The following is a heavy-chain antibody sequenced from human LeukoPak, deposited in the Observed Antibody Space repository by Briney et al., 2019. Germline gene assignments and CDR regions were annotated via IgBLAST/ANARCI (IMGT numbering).Heavy chain of an antibody. V-gene: IGHV4-34*01. CDR2: INHSGST. CDR1: GGSFSGYY. D-gene: IGHD3-16*02. Sequence: SETLSLTCAVYGGSFSGYYWSWIRQPPGKGLEWIGEINHSGSTNYNPSLKSRVTISVDTSKNQFSLKLSSVTAADTAVYYCARAPYDYVWGSYRYTNFDYWGQGTLVTVSS. J-gene: IGHJ4*02. CDR3: ARAPYDYVWGSYRYTNFDY.